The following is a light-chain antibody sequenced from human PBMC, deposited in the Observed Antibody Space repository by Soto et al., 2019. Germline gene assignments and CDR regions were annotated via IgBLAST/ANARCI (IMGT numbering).Light chain of an antibody. Sequence: QSALTQPASVSGSPGQSITISCTGTSSDVGSYNLVSWYQQHPGKAPKLMIYEGSKRPSGVTNRFYGSKTGNTASLTISGXXXXXXXXYXCCSYAGSSTWVFGGGTKL. J-gene: IGLJ3*02. CDR3: CSYAGSSTWV. CDR1: SSDVGSYNL. CDR2: EGS. V-gene: IGLV2-23*01.